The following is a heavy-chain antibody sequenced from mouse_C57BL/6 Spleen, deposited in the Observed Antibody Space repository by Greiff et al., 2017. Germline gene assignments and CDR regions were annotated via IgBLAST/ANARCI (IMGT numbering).Heavy chain of an antibody. CDR2: ISDGGSYT. CDR1: GFTFSSYA. Sequence: EVKLVESGGGLVKPGGSLKLSCAASGFTFSSYAMSWVRQTPEKRLEWVATISDGGSYTYYPDNVQGRFTISRDNAKNNLYLQMSHLKSEDTAMYYCARDNPFAYWGQGTLVTVSA. J-gene: IGHJ3*01. V-gene: IGHV5-4*01. CDR3: ARDNPFAY.